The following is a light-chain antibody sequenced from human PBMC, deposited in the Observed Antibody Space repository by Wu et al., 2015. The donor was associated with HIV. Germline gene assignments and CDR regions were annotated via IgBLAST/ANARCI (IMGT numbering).Light chain of an antibody. CDR1: QSVSSY. Sequence: IVLTQSPDTLSLSPGERATLSCRASQSVSSYLAWYQHKPGQAPRLLIYDASDRATGISARFSGSGSGTEFTLTISSLEPEDFAFYYCQHRFNWPLIFGQGTRLEIK. CDR3: QHRFNWPLI. CDR2: DAS. V-gene: IGKV3-11*01. J-gene: IGKJ5*01.